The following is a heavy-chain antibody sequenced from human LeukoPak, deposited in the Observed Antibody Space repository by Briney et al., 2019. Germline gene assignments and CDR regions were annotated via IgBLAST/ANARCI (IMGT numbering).Heavy chain of an antibody. V-gene: IGHV1-18*01. Sequence: ASVRVSCKASGYTFTSYGISCVPQAPGQGLECMGWISAYNGNTNYAQKLQGRVTMTTDTSTSTAYMELRSLRSDDTDVYYCAREDSSGWYYFDYWGQGTLVTVSS. J-gene: IGHJ4*02. D-gene: IGHD6-19*01. CDR3: AREDSSGWYYFDY. CDR2: ISAYNGNT. CDR1: GYTFTSYG.